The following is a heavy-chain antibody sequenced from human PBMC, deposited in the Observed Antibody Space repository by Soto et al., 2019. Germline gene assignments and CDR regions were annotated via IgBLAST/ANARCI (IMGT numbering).Heavy chain of an antibody. J-gene: IGHJ6*02. V-gene: IGHV3-30-3*01. D-gene: IGHD5-12*01. CDR2: ISYDGSNK. CDR3: ARDSSSGYDYYYYGMDV. CDR1: GFTFSSYA. Sequence: GGSLRLSCAASGFTFSSYAMHWVRQAPGKGLEWVAVISYDGSNKYYADSVKGRFTISRDNSKNTLYLQMNSLRAEDTAVYYCARDSSSGYDYYYYGMDVWGQGTTVTVSS.